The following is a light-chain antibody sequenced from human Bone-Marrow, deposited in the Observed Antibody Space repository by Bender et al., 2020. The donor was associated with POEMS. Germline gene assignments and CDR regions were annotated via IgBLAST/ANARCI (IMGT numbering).Light chain of an antibody. CDR2: EDS. J-gene: IGLJ3*02. CDR3: YSTDNSVNHKGV. V-gene: IGLV3-10*01. Sequence: ARITCSGDALPEKFVYWYQQKSGQAPVLVIYEDSKRPSGIPERFSGSSSGTMATLTISGGQVQDEADYYCYSTDNSVNHKGVFGGGTKLTVL. CDR1: ALPEKF.